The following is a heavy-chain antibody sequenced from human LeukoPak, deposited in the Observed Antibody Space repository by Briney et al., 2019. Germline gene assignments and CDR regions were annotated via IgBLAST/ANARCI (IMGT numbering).Heavy chain of an antibody. Sequence: PGGSLRLSCAASGFIFSSYWMHWVRHVPGKGLEWVSRIKSDGRSTTYADSVKGRFSISRDNAKNTLYLQMNSLRADDTAVYYCARGRVTSNYFYFYHMDLWGKGTTVTVSS. J-gene: IGHJ6*03. CDR1: GFIFSSYW. CDR3: ARGRVTSNYFYFYHMDL. D-gene: IGHD4-17*01. V-gene: IGHV3-74*01. CDR2: IKSDGRST.